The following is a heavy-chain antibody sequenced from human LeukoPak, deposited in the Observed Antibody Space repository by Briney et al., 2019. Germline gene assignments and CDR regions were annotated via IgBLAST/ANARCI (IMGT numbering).Heavy chain of an antibody. CDR2: IYTSGST. Sequence: ETLSLTCTVSGGSLSSYYWSWLRQPAGKGLEGSGRIYTSGSTNYNPSLKSRVTISVDTSKSQFSLKLSSVTAADTAVYYCARALTVTTFYYYYGMDVWGQGTTVTDSP. J-gene: IGHJ6*01. D-gene: IGHD4-17*01. CDR3: ARALTVTTFYYYYGMDV. V-gene: IGHV4-4*07. CDR1: GGSLSSYY.